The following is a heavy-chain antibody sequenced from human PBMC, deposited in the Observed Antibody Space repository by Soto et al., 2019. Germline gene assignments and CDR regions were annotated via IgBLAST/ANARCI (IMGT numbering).Heavy chain of an antibody. CDR1: GFTFSSYA. V-gene: IGHV3-23*01. Sequence: GGSLRLSCAASGFTFSSYAMSWVRQAPGKGLEWVSAISGSSGSTYYADSVKGRFTISRDNSKNTLYLQMNSLRAEDTAVYYCAKPMSTTGTTGYFDYWGQGTLVTVSS. CDR2: ISGSSGST. CDR3: AKPMSTTGTTGYFDY. D-gene: IGHD1-1*01. J-gene: IGHJ4*02.